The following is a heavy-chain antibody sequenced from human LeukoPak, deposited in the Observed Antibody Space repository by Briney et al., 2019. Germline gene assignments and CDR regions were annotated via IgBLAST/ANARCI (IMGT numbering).Heavy chain of an antibody. CDR3: ARGQLYGDYSGGWFDP. V-gene: IGHV4-34*01. CDR1: GGSFSGYY. CDR2: INHSGST. D-gene: IGHD4-17*01. Sequence: SETLSLTCAVYGGSFSGYYWSWIRQPPGKGLEWIGEINHSGSTNYNPSLKSRVTISVDTSKNQCSLKLSSVTAADTAVYYCARGQLYGDYSGGWFDPWGQGTLVTVSS. J-gene: IGHJ5*02.